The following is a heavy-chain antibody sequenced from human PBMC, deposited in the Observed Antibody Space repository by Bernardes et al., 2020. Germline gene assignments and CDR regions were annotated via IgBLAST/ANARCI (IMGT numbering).Heavy chain of an antibody. CDR1: GFTFSSYS. V-gene: IGHV3-48*01. CDR3: ARAPFSSGWYYGDY. Sequence: GSLRLSCAASGFTFSSYSMNWVRQAPGKGLEWISYISSSSSSIYYADSVKGRLTISRDNAKNSLYLQMNSLTAEDTAVYYCARAPFSSGWYYGDYWGQGALVTVSS. CDR2: ISSSSSSI. D-gene: IGHD6-19*01. J-gene: IGHJ4*02.